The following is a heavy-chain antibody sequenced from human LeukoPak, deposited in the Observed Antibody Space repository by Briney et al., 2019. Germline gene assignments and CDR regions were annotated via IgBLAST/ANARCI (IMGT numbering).Heavy chain of an antibody. D-gene: IGHD1-26*01. CDR1: GCTFTSYY. Sequence: GSVKVSCKASGCTFTSYYMHWVRQAPGQGLEWMGIINPSSGSTSYAPNFQGRVTMTTDISPNTVHLELMSLRSEDKAVYYCASDIVKVGATRDPHAFDIWGQGTMVTVSS. CDR3: ASDIVKVGATRDPHAFDI. CDR2: INPSSGST. J-gene: IGHJ3*02. V-gene: IGHV1-46*01.